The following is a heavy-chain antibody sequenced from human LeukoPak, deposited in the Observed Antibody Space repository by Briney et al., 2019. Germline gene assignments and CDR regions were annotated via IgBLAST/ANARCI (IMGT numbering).Heavy chain of an antibody. CDR2: IYDSGNT. Sequence: SETLSLTCTVSGGSISGYYWSWIRQPPGKGLEWIGYIYDSGNTNYNPSLKSRVTISVDTSKNQFSLKLSSATAADTAVYFCAGGARYCSGGSCLDNWGQGTLVTVSS. D-gene: IGHD2-15*01. CDR3: AGGARYCSGGSCLDN. V-gene: IGHV4-59*01. J-gene: IGHJ4*02. CDR1: GGSISGYY.